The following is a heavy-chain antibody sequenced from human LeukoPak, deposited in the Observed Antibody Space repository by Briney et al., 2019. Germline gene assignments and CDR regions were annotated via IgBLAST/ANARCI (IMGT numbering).Heavy chain of an antibody. CDR1: GYSFTIYY. CDR2: MNPYTSKT. CDR3: ARAPSPYYDDSSAYYSDY. V-gene: IGHV1-8*03. J-gene: IGHJ4*02. Sequence: ASVKVSCKASGYSFTIYYMHWVRQAPGQGLERLGLMNPYTSKTGYAQKFQGRVTFTAATSTRTASMEVSSLTSADTAVDYCARAPSPYYDDSSAYYSDYWGQGALVTGSP. D-gene: IGHD6-25*01.